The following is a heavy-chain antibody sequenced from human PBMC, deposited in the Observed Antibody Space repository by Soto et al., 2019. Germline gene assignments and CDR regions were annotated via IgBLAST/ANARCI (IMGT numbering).Heavy chain of an antibody. CDR2: NSAYNGNT. J-gene: IGHJ6*02. V-gene: IGHV1-18*01. D-gene: IGHD3-16*01. CDR1: GYTFTSYG. Sequence: QVQLVQSGAEVKKPGASVKVSCKASGYTFTSYGISWVRQAPGQGVEWMGWNSAYNGNTNYAQKVQGRVTMTTDTTTSTSYMELRSLRSDDTAVYDCASYGALGENDSYYGMDVWGQGTTVTVSS. CDR3: ASYGALGENDSYYGMDV.